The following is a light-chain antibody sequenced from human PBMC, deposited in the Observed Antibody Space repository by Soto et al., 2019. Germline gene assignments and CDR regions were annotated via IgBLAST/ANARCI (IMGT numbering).Light chain of an antibody. V-gene: IGLV2-23*01. CDR2: EGI. Sequence: QSALTQPASVSGSPGQSITISCTGTSSDVGSYNLVSWYQQHPDKAPKLIIYEGIKRPSGVSNRFSGSKSGNTASLTSSGLQAEDEADYHCSSYAGSSTYVFGTGTKLTVL. J-gene: IGLJ1*01. CDR3: SSYAGSSTYV. CDR1: SSDVGSYNL.